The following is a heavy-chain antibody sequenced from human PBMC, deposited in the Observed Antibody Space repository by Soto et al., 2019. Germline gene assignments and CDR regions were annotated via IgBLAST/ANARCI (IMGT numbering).Heavy chain of an antibody. CDR3: ARIWEYCSGGSCYRVRGMDV. CDR1: GGSFSGYY. J-gene: IGHJ6*02. D-gene: IGHD2-15*01. CDR2: INHSGST. Sequence: QVQLQQWGAGLLKPSETLSLTCAVYGGSFSGYYWSWIRQPPGKGLEWIGEINHSGSTNYNPSLKSRVTISVDTSKNQFSLKLSSVTAADTAVYYCARIWEYCSGGSCYRVRGMDVWGHGTTVTVSS. V-gene: IGHV4-34*01.